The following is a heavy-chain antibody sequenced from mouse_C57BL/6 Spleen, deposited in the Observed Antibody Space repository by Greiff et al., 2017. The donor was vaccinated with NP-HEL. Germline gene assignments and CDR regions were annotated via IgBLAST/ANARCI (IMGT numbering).Heavy chain of an antibody. CDR2: IDPETGGT. CDR1: GYTFTDYE. V-gene: IGHV1-15*01. CDR3: TRWSNYVTFAY. J-gene: IGHJ3*01. Sequence: QVQLKQSGAELVRPGASVTLSCKASGYTFTDYEMHWVKQTPVHGLEWIGAIDPETGGTAYNQKFKGKAILTADKSSSTAYMELRSLTSEDSAVYYCTRWSNYVTFAYWGQGTLVTVSA. D-gene: IGHD2-5*01.